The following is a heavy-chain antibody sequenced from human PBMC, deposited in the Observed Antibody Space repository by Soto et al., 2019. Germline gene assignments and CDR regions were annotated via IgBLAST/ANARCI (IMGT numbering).Heavy chain of an antibody. D-gene: IGHD2-15*01. V-gene: IGHV4-34*01. CDR2: IHHSGNA. Sequence: ASETLSLTCGVHGGPFSRYYWTWIRQTPGKGLEWIGEIHHSGNANYNPALQSRVSLSVDTSKNQFSLKLTSVTVADTATYYCAGDNAVVNPIRYYHYGMDVWGQGTTVTVSS. CDR3: AGDNAVVNPIRYYHYGMDV. CDR1: GGPFSRYY. J-gene: IGHJ6*02.